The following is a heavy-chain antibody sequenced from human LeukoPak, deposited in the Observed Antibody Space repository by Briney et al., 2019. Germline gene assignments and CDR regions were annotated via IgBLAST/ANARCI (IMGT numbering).Heavy chain of an antibody. V-gene: IGHV1-2*04. Sequence: ASVKVSCKASGYIFSGYYMHWVRQAPGQGLEWVGRINPDTGDPNYARKFRGWVTITTDTSISSGYMELGRQKSDDTAVCYCVTGDDFDYWGQRTMVIVSS. CDR2: INPDTGDP. CDR1: GYIFSGYY. D-gene: IGHD2-21*02. J-gene: IGHJ4*02. CDR3: VTGDDFDY.